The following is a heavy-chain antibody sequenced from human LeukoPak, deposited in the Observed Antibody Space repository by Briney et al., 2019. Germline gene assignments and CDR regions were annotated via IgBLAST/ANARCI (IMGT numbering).Heavy chain of an antibody. Sequence: GGSLRLSCAASGFTFSKYWILWVRQAPGKGLESVSRINTDGTVTTYADSVKGRFTVSRDNADNTMFLQMNSVRDEDTAVYYCATKQWLAPPPDSWGQGTPVTVSS. D-gene: IGHD6-19*01. J-gene: IGHJ4*02. CDR1: GFTFSKYW. V-gene: IGHV3-74*01. CDR3: ATKQWLAPPPDS. CDR2: INTDGTVT.